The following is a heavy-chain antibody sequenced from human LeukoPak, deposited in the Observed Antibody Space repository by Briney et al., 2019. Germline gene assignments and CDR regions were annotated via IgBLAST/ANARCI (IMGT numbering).Heavy chain of an antibody. CDR3: AKDSYDSSGSRYDY. Sequence: TGGSLRLSCAASGFIFSSHAMSWVRQAPGKGLEWVSAISSSGGSTYYADSVKGRFTLSRDNSKNTLYLQMNSLRAEDTAIYYCAKDSYDSSGSRYDYWGQGTLVTVSS. CDR2: ISSSGGST. D-gene: IGHD3-22*01. CDR1: GFIFSSHA. J-gene: IGHJ4*02. V-gene: IGHV3-23*01.